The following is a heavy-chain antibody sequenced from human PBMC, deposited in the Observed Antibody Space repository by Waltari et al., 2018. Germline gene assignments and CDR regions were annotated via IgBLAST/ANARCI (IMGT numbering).Heavy chain of an antibody. D-gene: IGHD3-16*01. CDR3: ARAFLNLFGGVTLEAFDI. Sequence: QVQLVQSGAEVKKPGASVKVSCKASGYTFTSYDRNWVRQATGQGLEWMGWLNPNRGNTGDAQKFQGRVTSTRNTSLRPAYMELSSLRSEDTSVYYCARAFLNLFGGVTLEAFDIWGQGTMVTVSS. CDR1: GYTFTSYD. V-gene: IGHV1-8*03. J-gene: IGHJ3*02. CDR2: LNPNRGNT.